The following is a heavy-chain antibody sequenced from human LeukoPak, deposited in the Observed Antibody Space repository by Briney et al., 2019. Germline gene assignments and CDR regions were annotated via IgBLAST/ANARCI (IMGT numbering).Heavy chain of an antibody. D-gene: IGHD2-2*01. CDR3: ARDLKIVVVPAYGMDV. CDR2: ISSSSSYI. J-gene: IGHJ6*02. V-gene: IGHV3-21*01. Sequence: GGSLRLSCAASGFTFSSYSMNWVRQAPGKGLEWVSSISSSSSYIYYADSVKGRFTISRDNAKNSLYLQMNSLGAEDTAVYYCARDLKIVVVPAYGMDVWGQGTTVTVSS. CDR1: GFTFSSYS.